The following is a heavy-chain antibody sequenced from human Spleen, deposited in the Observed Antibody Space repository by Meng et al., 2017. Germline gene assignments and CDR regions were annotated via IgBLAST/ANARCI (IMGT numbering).Heavy chain of an antibody. J-gene: IGHJ5*02. CDR1: GGTFSSYT. D-gene: IGHD3-9*01. CDR3: ARRRDDILTGYGGPGWFDP. CDR2: IIPIFGTA. V-gene: IGHV1-69*13. Sequence: SVKVSCKASGGTFSSYTISWVRQAPGQGLEWMGGIIPIFGTANYAQKFQGRVTITADESTSTAYMELSSLRSEDTAVYYCARRRDDILTGYGGPGWFDPWGQGTLVTVSS.